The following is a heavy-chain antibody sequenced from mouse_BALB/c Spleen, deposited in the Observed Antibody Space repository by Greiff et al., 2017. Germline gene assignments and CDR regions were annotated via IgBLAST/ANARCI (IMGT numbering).Heavy chain of an antibody. J-gene: IGHJ1*01. CDR3: ARNTPSLYYGNYVWYFDV. CDR2: IWSGGST. D-gene: IGHD2-1*01. CDR1: GFSLTSYG. Sequence: QVQLKESGPGLVQPSQSLSITCTVSGFSLTSYGVHWVRQSPGKGLEWLGVIWSGGSTDYNAAFISRLSISKDNSKSQVFFKMNSLQANDTAIYYCARNTPSLYYGNYVWYFDVWGAGTTVTVSS. V-gene: IGHV2-2*02.